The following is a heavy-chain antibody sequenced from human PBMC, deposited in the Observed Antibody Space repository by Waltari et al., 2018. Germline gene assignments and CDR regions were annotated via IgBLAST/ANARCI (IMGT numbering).Heavy chain of an antibody. CDR3: AREDYGGDY. CDR2: IYTSGST. CDR1: GGSISSGSYY. D-gene: IGHD4-17*01. J-gene: IGHJ4*02. Sequence: QVQLQESGPGLVKPSQTLSLTCTVSGGSISSGSYYWSWIRQPAGKGLEWIGYIYTSGSTNYNPPLKSRVTISVDTSKNQFSLKLSSVTAADTAVYYCAREDYGGDYWGQGTLVTVSS. V-gene: IGHV4-61*09.